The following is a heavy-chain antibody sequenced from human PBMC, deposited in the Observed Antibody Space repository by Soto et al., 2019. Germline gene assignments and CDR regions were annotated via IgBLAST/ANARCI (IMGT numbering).Heavy chain of an antibody. CDR3: ARGLVGYSSGDQVYYYYGMDV. D-gene: IGHD6-19*01. V-gene: IGHV4-34*01. CDR2: INHSGST. CDR1: GGSFSGYY. Sequence: PSETLSLTCAVYGGSFSGYYWSWIRQPPGRGLEWIGEINHSGSTNYNPSLKSRVTISVDTSKNQFSLKLSSVTAADTAVYYCARGLVGYSSGDQVYYYYGMDVWGQGTTVTVSS. J-gene: IGHJ6*02.